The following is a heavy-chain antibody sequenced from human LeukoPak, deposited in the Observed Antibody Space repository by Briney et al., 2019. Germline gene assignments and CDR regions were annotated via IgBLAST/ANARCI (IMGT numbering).Heavy chain of an antibody. Sequence: GRSLRLSCAASGFTFSSYEMNWVRQAPGKGLEWVSYITSSGSTIYYADSVKGRFTISRDNAKNSLYLQMNSLRAEDTAVYYCARDLGRWDLGDWGQGTLVTVSS. J-gene: IGHJ4*02. CDR1: GFTFSSYE. CDR3: ARDLGRWDLGD. CDR2: ITSSGSTI. V-gene: IGHV3-48*03. D-gene: IGHD1-26*01.